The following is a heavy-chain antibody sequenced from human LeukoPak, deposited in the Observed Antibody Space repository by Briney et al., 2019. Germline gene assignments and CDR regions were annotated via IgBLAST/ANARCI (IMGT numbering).Heavy chain of an antibody. J-gene: IGHJ5*02. CDR1: KFTFSSYW. Sequence: PGGSLRLSCAASKFTFSSYWMSWVRQAPGKGLEWVANIKQDGSVQFYMDSLKGRFSVSRDNAKNSLYLQMNGLRVEDTAVYYCTRLQIAVAGPNWFDPWGQGTLVTASS. V-gene: IGHV3-7*01. CDR3: TRLQIAVAGPNWFDP. D-gene: IGHD6-19*01. CDR2: IKQDGSVQ.